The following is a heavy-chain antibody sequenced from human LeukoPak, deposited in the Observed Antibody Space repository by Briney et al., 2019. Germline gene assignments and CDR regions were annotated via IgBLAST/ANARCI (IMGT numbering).Heavy chain of an antibody. D-gene: IGHD1-26*01. CDR1: GFTFSSHA. J-gene: IGHJ4*02. CDR2: ISGSGGST. Sequence: GGSLRLSCAASGFTFSSHAMSWVRQAPGKGLEWVSAISGSGGSTYYADSVKGRFTISRDNSKNTLYLQMNSLRAEDTAVYYCARKRSGYSGSYYDYWGQGTLVTVSS. CDR3: ARKRSGYSGSYYDY. V-gene: IGHV3-23*01.